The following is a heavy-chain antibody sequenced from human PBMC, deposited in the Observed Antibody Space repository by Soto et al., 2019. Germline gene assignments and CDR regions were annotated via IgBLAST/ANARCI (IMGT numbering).Heavy chain of an antibody. J-gene: IGHJ4*02. V-gene: IGHV1-2*06. CDR3: ARGGGSLVVVRGALFC. Sequence: ASVKVSCKASGYTFTNFFIHWMRQAPGQGLEWMGRMNPNGGGTRFAPKFQGRVTLTRDTSSSTAFMEITRVRSDDTAVYYCARGGGSLVVVRGALFCWAQGTLVTVSS. D-gene: IGHD3-10*01. CDR2: MNPNGGGT. CDR1: GYTFTNFF.